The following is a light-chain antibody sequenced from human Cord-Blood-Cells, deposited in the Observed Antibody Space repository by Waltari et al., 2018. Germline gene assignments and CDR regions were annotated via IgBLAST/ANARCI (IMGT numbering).Light chain of an antibody. CDR2: GKN. J-gene: IGLJ3*02. CDR1: GRKRCL. CDR3: NSRDSSGNHLV. Sequence: SSELTQAHAVSVALGHTVRITCPEDGRKRCLVGWYQKKPGQAPVLVINGKNNRTSGLADLDSVSSSGNTASLTSTGAQAEDVADYYCNSRDSSGNHLVFGGGTKLTVL. V-gene: IGLV3-19*01.